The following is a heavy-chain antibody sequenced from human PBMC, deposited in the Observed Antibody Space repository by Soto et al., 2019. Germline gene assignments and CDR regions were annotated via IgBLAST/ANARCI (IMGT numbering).Heavy chain of an antibody. CDR2: SNPNSGAT. D-gene: IGHD6-6*01. CDR1: GYTFTDYY. Sequence: GASVKVSCKASGYTFTDYYMHWVRQAPGQGLEWMGWSNPNSGATNYAQKFQGWVTMTRDTSISTAYMELRRLRSDDTAVYYCARGPRVLAPINSCFDYWGQGTLVTVSS. J-gene: IGHJ4*02. CDR3: ARGPRVLAPINSCFDY. V-gene: IGHV1-2*04.